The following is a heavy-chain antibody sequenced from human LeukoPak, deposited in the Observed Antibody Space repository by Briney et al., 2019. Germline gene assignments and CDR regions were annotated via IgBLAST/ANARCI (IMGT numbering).Heavy chain of an antibody. D-gene: IGHD6-19*01. CDR1: GGSISSSSYY. CDR2: IYYSGST. CDR3: ARAVAGTPLAFDY. V-gene: IGHV4-39*07. J-gene: IGHJ4*02. Sequence: PSETLSLTCTVSGGSISSSSYYWGWIRQPPGKGLEWIGSIYYSGSTYYNPSLKSRVTISVDTSKNQFSLKLSSVTAADTAVYYCARAVAGTPLAFDYWGQRTLVTVSS.